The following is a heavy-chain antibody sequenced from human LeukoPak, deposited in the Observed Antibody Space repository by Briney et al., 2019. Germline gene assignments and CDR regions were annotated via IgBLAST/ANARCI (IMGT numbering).Heavy chain of an antibody. J-gene: IGHJ4*02. D-gene: IGHD6-19*01. Sequence: GGSLRLSCAASGFTFSSYAMSWVRQAPGKGLEWVSAISGSGGSTYYADSVKGRFTISRDNSKNTLYLQMNSLRAEDTAVYYCAKSIRGKQWLANHENSEEYWGQGTLVT. CDR2: ISGSGGST. CDR1: GFTFSSYA. CDR3: AKSIRGKQWLANHENSEEY. V-gene: IGHV3-23*01.